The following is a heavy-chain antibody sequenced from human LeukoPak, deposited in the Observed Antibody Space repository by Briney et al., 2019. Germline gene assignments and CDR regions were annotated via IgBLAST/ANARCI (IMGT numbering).Heavy chain of an antibody. J-gene: IGHJ2*01. V-gene: IGHV3-9*01. Sequence: PGRSLRLSCAASGFTFDDYAMHWVRQAPGKGLEWVLGISWNSGSIGYADSVKGRFTISRDNAKNSLYLQMNSLRAEDTALYYCAKDISSSWYHYWYFDLWGRGTLVTVSS. CDR2: ISWNSGSI. D-gene: IGHD6-13*01. CDR1: GFTFDDYA. CDR3: AKDISSSWYHYWYFDL.